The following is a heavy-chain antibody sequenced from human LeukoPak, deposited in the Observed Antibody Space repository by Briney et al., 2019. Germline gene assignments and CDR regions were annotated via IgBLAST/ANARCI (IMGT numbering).Heavy chain of an antibody. Sequence: QPGGSLRLSCAASGFTFSSKWMSWVRQAPGKGLEWVANIKQDGSEKSYVDSVKGRFTISRDNAKNSLYLQMNSLRAEDTAVYYCARETRGFDYWGQGTLVTVSS. J-gene: IGHJ4*02. CDR3: ARETRGFDY. CDR1: GFTFSSKW. V-gene: IGHV3-7*01. CDR2: IKQDGSEK. D-gene: IGHD3-10*01.